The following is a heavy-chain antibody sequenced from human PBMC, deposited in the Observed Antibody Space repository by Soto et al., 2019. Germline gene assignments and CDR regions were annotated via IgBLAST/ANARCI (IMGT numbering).Heavy chain of an antibody. J-gene: IGHJ4*02. D-gene: IGHD6-19*01. CDR1: GYRFTSYA. CDR2: INGGSGNT. Sequence: ASVKVSCKASGYRFTSYAVHWVRQAPGQRLEWMGWINGGSGNTKYSQKFQDRVTVTRDTSAGTVYMELTSLTSEDTAVYYCAREPLVVAGNFDYWGQGTLVTVSS. V-gene: IGHV1-3*01. CDR3: AREPLVVAGNFDY.